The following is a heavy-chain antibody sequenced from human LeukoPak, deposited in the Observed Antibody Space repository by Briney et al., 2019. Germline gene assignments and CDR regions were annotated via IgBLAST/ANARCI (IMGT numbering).Heavy chain of an antibody. CDR1: GFTFGDYA. Sequence: GGSLRLSGTASGFTFGDYAMNWVRQSPGKGLEWVSAINGDGGNTYYAGSVKGRFTISRDNSKNTLYLQMNSLRVDDTAVYYCAKPKLLHAFDFWGQGTMVSVSS. CDR2: INGDGGNT. D-gene: IGHD2-21*02. V-gene: IGHV3-23*01. CDR3: AKPKLLHAFDF. J-gene: IGHJ3*01.